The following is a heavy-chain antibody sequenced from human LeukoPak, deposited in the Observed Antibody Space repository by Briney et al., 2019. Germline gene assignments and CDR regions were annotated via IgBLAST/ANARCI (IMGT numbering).Heavy chain of an antibody. CDR2: IYYSGST. CDR1: GGSISSYY. Sequence: SETLSLTCTVSGGSISSYYWSWIRQPPGKGLEWIGYIYYSGSTNYNPSLKSRVTISVDTSKNQFSLKLSSVTAADTAVYYCASDYYDSSGYYYVTYWGQGTLVTVSS. J-gene: IGHJ4*02. V-gene: IGHV4-59*01. CDR3: ASDYYDSSGYYYVTY. D-gene: IGHD3-22*01.